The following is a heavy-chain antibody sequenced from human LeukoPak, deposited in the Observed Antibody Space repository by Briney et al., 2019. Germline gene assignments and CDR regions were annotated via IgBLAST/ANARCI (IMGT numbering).Heavy chain of an antibody. CDR1: GYSLIRFW. J-gene: IGHJ4*02. CDR2: IYPGDSDT. Sequence: GETLKISCKGSGYSLIRFWIGWVRQMPGKRLEWMGIIYPGDSDTRYSPPFQGQVTISADKSISTAYLQWSSLKASDTAMYYCFQASSSSFDYWGQGTLVTVSS. D-gene: IGHD6-6*01. V-gene: IGHV5-51*01. CDR3: FQASSSSFDY.